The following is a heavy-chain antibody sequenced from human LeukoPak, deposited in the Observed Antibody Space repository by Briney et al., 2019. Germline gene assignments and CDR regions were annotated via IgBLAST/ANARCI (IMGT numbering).Heavy chain of an antibody. V-gene: IGHV4-4*09. CDR1: GGSISSYY. Sequence: PSETLSLTCTVSGGSISSYYWSWIRQPPGKGLEWIGYIYTSGSTNYNPSLKSRVTISVDTSKNQFSLKLSSVTAADTAVYYCARDTARAFFDYWGQGTLVTVSS. J-gene: IGHJ4*02. CDR3: ARDTARAFFDY. D-gene: IGHD5-18*01. CDR2: IYTSGST.